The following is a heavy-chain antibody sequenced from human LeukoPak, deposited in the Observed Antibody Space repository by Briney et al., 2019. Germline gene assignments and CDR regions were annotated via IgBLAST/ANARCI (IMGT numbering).Heavy chain of an antibody. CDR2: ISTDGNTT. D-gene: IGHD2-2*01. CDR3: ARVSAYLDIVLVPASDY. CDR1: GFTFSSYW. J-gene: IGHJ4*02. Sequence: PGGSLRLSCAASGFTFSSYWMHWVRQAPGKGLMWVSRISTDGNTTTYADSVKGRFSISRDNARNTLFLQMNSLRAEDTAVYYCARVSAYLDIVLVPASDYWGQGTLVTVSS. V-gene: IGHV3-74*01.